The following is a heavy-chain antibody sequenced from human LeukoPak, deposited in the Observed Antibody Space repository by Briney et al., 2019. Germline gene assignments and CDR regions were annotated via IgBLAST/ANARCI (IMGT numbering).Heavy chain of an antibody. CDR1: GFTFSSYA. D-gene: IGHD6-19*01. Sequence: GGSLRLSCAASGFTFSSYAMSWVRQAPGKGLEWVSAISGSGGSTYYADSVKGRFTISRDNSKNTLYLQMNSLRAEDTAVYYCAKAVSLGVAGAVDYGGQGTLVTVSS. CDR3: AKAVSLGVAGAVDY. V-gene: IGHV3-23*01. CDR2: ISGSGGST. J-gene: IGHJ4*02.